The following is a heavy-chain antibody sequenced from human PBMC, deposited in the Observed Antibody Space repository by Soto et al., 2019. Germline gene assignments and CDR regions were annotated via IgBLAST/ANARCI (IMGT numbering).Heavy chain of an antibody. V-gene: IGHV1-2*04. J-gene: IGHJ5*02. CDR2: INPNSGDT. CDR3: ARGNSAYDKARFDP. CDR1: GYTFTDYY. Sequence: ASVKVSCKASGYTFTDYYMHWVRQAPGQGLEWMGWINPNSGDTDYAQKFQGCVTMTRDTSISTAYMELSRLTSDDTALYYCARGNSAYDKARFDPWGQGTLVTVSS. D-gene: IGHD5-12*01.